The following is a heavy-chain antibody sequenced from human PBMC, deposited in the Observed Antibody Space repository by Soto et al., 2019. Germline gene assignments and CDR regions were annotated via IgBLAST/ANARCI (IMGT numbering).Heavy chain of an antibody. CDR3: AKSRYSDSSGDFYDY. V-gene: IGHV3-23*01. J-gene: IGHJ4*02. CDR1: SFTFNNYA. CDR2: IGGSGRTT. Sequence: GGSLRLSCAASSFTFNNYAMSWVRQAPGKGLEWVSGIGGSGRTTYYADSVKGRFTISRDNSNNTLFLQMNSLRAEDTAVYYCAKSRYSDSSGDFYDYWGQGTLVTVSS. D-gene: IGHD3-22*01.